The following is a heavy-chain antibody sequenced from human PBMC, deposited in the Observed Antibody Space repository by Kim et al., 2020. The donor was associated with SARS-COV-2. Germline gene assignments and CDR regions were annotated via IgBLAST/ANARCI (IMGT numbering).Heavy chain of an antibody. CDR3: AQDSSCGGGDCWIFYFD. D-gene: IGHD2-21*02. J-gene: IGHJ4*01. CDR1: GITFSTYA. CDR2: ISGPGDNT. V-gene: IGHV3-23*01. Sequence: GGSLRLSCAASGITFSTYAMSWVRQAPGKGLEWVSSISGPGDNTYYADSVKGRFTISRDNSKNTLFLHMNSLRAEDTALYYCAQDSSCGGGDCWIFYFD.